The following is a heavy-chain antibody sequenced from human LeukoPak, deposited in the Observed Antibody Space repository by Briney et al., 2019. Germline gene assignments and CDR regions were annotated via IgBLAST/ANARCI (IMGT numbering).Heavy chain of an antibody. Sequence: GGSLRLSCAASGFTFSSYSMNWVRQAPGKGLEWVSSISSSSSYIYYADSVKGRFTISRDNAKNSLYLQMNSLRAEDTAVYYCARVRFPFGRDGYNYGGGFDYWGQGTLVTVSS. CDR1: GFTFSSYS. V-gene: IGHV3-21*01. D-gene: IGHD5-24*01. CDR3: ARVRFPFGRDGYNYGGGFDY. J-gene: IGHJ4*02. CDR2: ISSSSSYI.